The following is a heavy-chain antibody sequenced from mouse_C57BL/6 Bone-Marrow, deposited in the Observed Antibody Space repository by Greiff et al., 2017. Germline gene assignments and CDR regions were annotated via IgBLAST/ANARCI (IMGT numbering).Heavy chain of an antibody. CDR2: ISSGSSTI. J-gene: IGHJ3*01. Sequence: EVKLVESGGGLVKPGGSLKLSCAASGFTFSDYGMHWVRQAPEKGLEWVAYISSGSSTIYYADTVKGRFTISRDNAKNPLFLQMTSLRSEDTAMYYCALYYGNYGFAYWGQGTLVTVSA. CDR3: ALYYGNYGFAY. D-gene: IGHD2-1*01. CDR1: GFTFSDYG. V-gene: IGHV5-17*01.